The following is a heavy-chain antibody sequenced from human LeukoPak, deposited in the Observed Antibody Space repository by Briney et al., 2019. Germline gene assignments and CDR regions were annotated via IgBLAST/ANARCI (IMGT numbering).Heavy chain of an antibody. CDR2: INHSGST. D-gene: IGHD2-2*01. CDR3: ARGPEKVPAAMVGGFDI. J-gene: IGHJ3*02. Sequence: PSETLSLTCAVYGGSFSGYYWSWIRQPPGKGLEWIGEINHSGSTNYNPSLKSRVTISVDTSKNQFSLKLSSVTAADTAVYYCARGPEKVPAAMVGGFDIWGQGTMVTVSS. CDR1: GGSFSGYY. V-gene: IGHV4-34*01.